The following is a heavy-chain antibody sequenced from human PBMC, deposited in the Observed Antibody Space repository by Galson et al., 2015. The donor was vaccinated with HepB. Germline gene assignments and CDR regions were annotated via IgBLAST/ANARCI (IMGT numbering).Heavy chain of an antibody. Sequence: SVKVSCKVSGYTFTSYGMDWVRQAPGQGLEWMGWINTNTGNPTYAQGFTGRFVFSLDTSVSTAYLQISSLKAEDTAVYYCARDRRAAGPGLDFWGQGTLVTVSS. V-gene: IGHV7-4-1*02. CDR1: GYTFTSYG. CDR2: INTNTGNP. CDR3: ARDRRAAGPGLDF. D-gene: IGHD6-13*01. J-gene: IGHJ4*02.